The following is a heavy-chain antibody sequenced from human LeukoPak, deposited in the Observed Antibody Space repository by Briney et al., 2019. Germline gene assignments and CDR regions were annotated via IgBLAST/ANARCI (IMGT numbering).Heavy chain of an antibody. CDR3: ARGTVQVDY. V-gene: IGHV3-23*01. D-gene: IGHD4-17*01. CDR2: ISGSGGST. CDR1: GFTFSSYA. Sequence: GGSLRLSCAASGFTFSSYAMSWVRQAPGKGLEWVSAISGSGGSTYYADSVKGRFTISRDNAKNTLYLQTNSLRAEDTAVYYCARGTVQVDYWGQGTLVTVSS. J-gene: IGHJ4*02.